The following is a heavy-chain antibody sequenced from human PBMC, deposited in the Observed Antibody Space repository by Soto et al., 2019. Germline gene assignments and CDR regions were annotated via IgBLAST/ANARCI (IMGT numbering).Heavy chain of an antibody. J-gene: IGHJ6*02. CDR2: IIPIFGTA. D-gene: IGHD4-4*01. V-gene: IGHV1-69*13. CDR3: ARDRRRTVTTYYYYYGMDV. CDR1: GGTFSSYA. Sequence: SVKVSCKASGGTFSSYAISWVRQAPGQGLEWMGGIIPIFGTANYAQKFQGRVTITADESTSTAYMELSSLRSEDTAVYYCARDRRRTVTTYYYYYGMDVWGQGTTVTVSS.